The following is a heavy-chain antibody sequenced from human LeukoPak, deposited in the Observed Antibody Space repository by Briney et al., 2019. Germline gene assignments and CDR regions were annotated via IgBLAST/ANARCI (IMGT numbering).Heavy chain of an antibody. CDR2: INHSGST. CDR3: ARDSLYYYYYMDV. J-gene: IGHJ6*03. V-gene: IGHV4-34*01. CDR1: GGSFSGYY. Sequence: PSETLSLTCAVYGGSFSGYYWSWIRQPPGKGLDWIGEINHSGSTNYNPSLKSRVTISVDTSKHQFSLKLGSVTAADTAVYYCARDSLYYYYYMDVWGKGTTVTVSS. D-gene: IGHD2-15*01.